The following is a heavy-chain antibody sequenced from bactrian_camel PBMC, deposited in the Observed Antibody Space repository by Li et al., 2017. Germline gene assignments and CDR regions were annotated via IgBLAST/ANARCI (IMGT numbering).Heavy chain of an antibody. CDR1: GVRFSNYS. CDR3: PLPDYVLGIRHVPFIRKMSMTS. CDR2: IIDLDGT. Sequence: HVQLVESGGGSVQAGGSLKVSCVASGVRFSNYSMGWFRQAPGKEREGIAIIDLDGTHYSDSVRGRFTISKDGAKYTLYLQMDSLIQRTLPSTTAPLPDYVLGIRHVPFIRKMSMTSGARGPRSPSP. D-gene: IGHD5*01. V-gene: IGHV3S53*01. J-gene: IGHJ4*01.